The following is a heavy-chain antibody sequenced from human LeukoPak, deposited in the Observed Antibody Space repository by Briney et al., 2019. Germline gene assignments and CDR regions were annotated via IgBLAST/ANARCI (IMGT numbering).Heavy chain of an antibody. CDR1: GFIFSTYD. CDR2: IDTSSSYI. Sequence: GGSLRLSCAASGFIFSTYDMSWVRQAPGKGLEWVSSIDTSSSYIYYADSVRGRFAISRDNAKNSLYLQMNSLRADDTALYYCARFQCSGGGCRNAYFSMDVWGQGTTVTVSS. J-gene: IGHJ6*02. V-gene: IGHV3-21*01. CDR3: ARFQCSGGGCRNAYFSMDV. D-gene: IGHD2-15*01.